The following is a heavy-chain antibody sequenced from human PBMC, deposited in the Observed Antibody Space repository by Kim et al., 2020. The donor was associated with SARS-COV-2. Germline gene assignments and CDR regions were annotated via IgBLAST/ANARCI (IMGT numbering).Heavy chain of an antibody. J-gene: IGHJ4*02. D-gene: IGHD7-27*01. CDR2: INSAVGTI. Sequence: GGSLRLSCAASGFDFTDFGMKWVRQAPGKGLEWVLYINSAVGTIYNADSVKGRFTISRDNAKNSLYLQMNSLRDEDTAVYYCAATGDSIHYWGQGTLVTVSS. CDR1: GFDFTDFG. V-gene: IGHV3-48*02. CDR3: AATGDSIHY.